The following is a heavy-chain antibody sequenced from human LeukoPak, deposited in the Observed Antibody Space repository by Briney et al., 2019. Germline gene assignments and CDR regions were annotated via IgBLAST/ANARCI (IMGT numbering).Heavy chain of an antibody. D-gene: IGHD5-12*01. CDR3: ARLSGMVATTHYYYYGMDV. CDR1: AATFSIYA. J-gene: IGHJ6*02. Sequence: SVTVSFKSSAATFSIYAISWVRQAPGQGLEWMGGIIPIFGTANYAQKFQGRGTITADESTSTAYMELSSLRSEDTAVYYCARLSGMVATTHYYYYGMDVWGQGTTVTVSS. CDR2: IIPIFGTA. V-gene: IGHV1-69*13.